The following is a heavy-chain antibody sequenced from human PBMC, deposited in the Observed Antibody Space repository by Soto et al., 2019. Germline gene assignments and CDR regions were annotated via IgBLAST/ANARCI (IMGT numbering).Heavy chain of an antibody. CDR1: GFTFSDYY. J-gene: IGHJ6*02. CDR2: ISSSSSHA. D-gene: IGHD6-19*01. CDR3: ARDHTRRGAAVAGAVRYYYYYGMDV. Sequence: GGSLRLSCEASGFTFSDYYMSWIRQAPGKGLEWLSYISSSSSHANYGDSVKGRFTISRDNAKNSLYLQMNSLRAEDTAVYYCARDHTRRGAAVAGAVRYYYYYGMDVWGQGTTVTVSS. V-gene: IGHV3-11*06.